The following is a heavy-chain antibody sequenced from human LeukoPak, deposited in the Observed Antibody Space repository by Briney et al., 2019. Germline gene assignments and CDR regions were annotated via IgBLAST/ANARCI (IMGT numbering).Heavy chain of an antibody. D-gene: IGHD3-10*01. J-gene: IGHJ4*02. CDR2: IYYGGST. Sequence: KPSQTLSLTCTVSGGSISSSSYYWGWIRQPRGKGLEWIGSIYYGGSTFYNPSLKSRVTISVDTSKNQFSLKLSSVTAADTAVYYCARQGSYYYGSGTYYNGHFDYWAQGTLVTVSS. V-gene: IGHV4-39*01. CDR1: GGSISSSSYY. CDR3: ARQGSYYYGSGTYYNGHFDY.